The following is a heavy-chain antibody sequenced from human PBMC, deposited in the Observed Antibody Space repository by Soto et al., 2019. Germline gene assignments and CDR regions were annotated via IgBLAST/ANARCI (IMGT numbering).Heavy chain of an antibody. D-gene: IGHD3-3*01. CDR3: AAMGWLFLYYMDV. V-gene: IGHV1-3*01. J-gene: IGHJ6*03. CDR2: INAGNGNT. Sequence: QVQLVQSGAEVKKPGASVKVSCKASGYTFTSYAMHWVRQAPGQRLEWMGWINAGNGNTKYSQKFQGRVIITRDTSASTAYMELSSLRSEDTAVYYCAAMGWLFLYYMDVWGKGTTVTVSS. CDR1: GYTFTSYA.